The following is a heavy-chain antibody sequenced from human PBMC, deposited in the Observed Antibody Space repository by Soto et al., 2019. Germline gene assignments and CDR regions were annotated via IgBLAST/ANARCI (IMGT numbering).Heavy chain of an antibody. D-gene: IGHD4-17*01. CDR1: GYSFTSYW. CDR2: IYPGDPDT. CDR3: AKVDYGGNSGYYYYGMDV. V-gene: IGHV5-51*01. J-gene: IGHJ6*02. Sequence: GESLKISCKGSGYSFTSYWIGWVRQMPGKGLEWMGIIYPGDPDTRYSPSFQGQVTISADKSISTAYLQWSSLKASDTAMYYCAKVDYGGNSGYYYYGMDVWGQGTTVTV.